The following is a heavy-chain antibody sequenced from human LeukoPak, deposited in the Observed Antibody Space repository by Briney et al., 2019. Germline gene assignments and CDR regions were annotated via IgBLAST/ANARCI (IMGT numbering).Heavy chain of an antibody. D-gene: IGHD2-2*01. Sequence: GASVKVSCKASGYTFTGYYVHWVRQAPGQGLEWMGWINTNSGATNYAQKFQGRVTMTRDTSISIAYMELSRLRSDDTAFYYCAKPQPGAFEIWGQGTMVTVSS. CDR3: AKPQPGAFEI. CDR1: GYTFTGYY. J-gene: IGHJ3*02. CDR2: INTNSGAT. V-gene: IGHV1-2*02.